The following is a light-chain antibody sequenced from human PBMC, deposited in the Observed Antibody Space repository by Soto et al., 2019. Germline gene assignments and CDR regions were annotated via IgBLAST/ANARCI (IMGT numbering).Light chain of an antibody. CDR2: EVN. Sequence: QSAQTQPPSASGSPGQSVTISCTGTSSDVGGYNYVSWYQQHPGKVPKLMVYEVNKRPSGVPDRFSGSKSGNTASLTVSGLQAEDEDDYYCTSYAGGNNVFGTGTKVTVL. CDR1: SSDVGGYNY. J-gene: IGLJ1*01. CDR3: TSYAGGNNV. V-gene: IGLV2-8*01.